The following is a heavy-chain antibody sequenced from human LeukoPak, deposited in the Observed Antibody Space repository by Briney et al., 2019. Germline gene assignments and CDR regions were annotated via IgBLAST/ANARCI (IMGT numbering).Heavy chain of an antibody. CDR2: ISTSVSTI. Sequence: PGGSLRLSCAASGFTFSSYEMNWVRQAPGKGLEWVSYISTSVSTIYYADSVKGRFTISRDNAKNFLYLQMNSLRAEDTAVYYCARAGRNFDYWGQGTLVTVSS. J-gene: IGHJ4*02. CDR1: GFTFSSYE. V-gene: IGHV3-48*03. CDR3: ARAGRNFDY. D-gene: IGHD1-26*01.